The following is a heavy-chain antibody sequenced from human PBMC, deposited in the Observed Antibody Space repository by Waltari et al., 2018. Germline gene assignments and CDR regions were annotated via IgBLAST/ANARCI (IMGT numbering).Heavy chain of an antibody. CDR1: GFTFSSYA. J-gene: IGHJ4*02. CDR2: ISYDGSNK. Sequence: QVQLVESGGGVVQPGRSLRLSCAASGFTFSSYAMHWVRQAPGKGLEWVAVISYDGSNKYYADSVKGRFTISRDSSKNTLYLQMNSLRAEDTAVYYCARDLARSDYWGQGTLVTVSS. CDR3: ARDLARSDY. D-gene: IGHD1-26*01. V-gene: IGHV3-30-3*01.